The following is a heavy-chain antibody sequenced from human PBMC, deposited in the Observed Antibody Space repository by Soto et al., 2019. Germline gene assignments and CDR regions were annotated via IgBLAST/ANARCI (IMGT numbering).Heavy chain of an antibody. D-gene: IGHD3-16*02. CDR1: GGSISSYY. CDR2: IYYSGST. V-gene: IGHV4-59*01. Sequence: SETLSLTCTVSGGSISSYYWSWIRQPPGKGLEWIGYIYYSGSTNYNPSLKSRVTISVDTSKNQFSLKLSSVTAADTAVYYCARGSLSDYDYFDYWGQGTLVTVSS. CDR3: ARGSLSDYDYFDY. J-gene: IGHJ4*02.